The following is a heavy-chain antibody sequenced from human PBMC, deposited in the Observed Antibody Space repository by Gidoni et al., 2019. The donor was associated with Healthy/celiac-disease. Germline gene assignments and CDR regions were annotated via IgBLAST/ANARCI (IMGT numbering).Heavy chain of an antibody. D-gene: IGHD3-9*01. Sequence: QVQLQESGPGLVKPSETLSLTCTVSGGSVSSGSYYWSWIRQPPGKGLEWIGYIYYSGSTNYNPSLKSRVTISVDTSKNQFSLKLSSVTAADTAVYYCARAYYDILTGYYNWFDPWGQGTLVTVSS. J-gene: IGHJ5*02. V-gene: IGHV4-61*01. CDR1: GGSVSSGSYY. CDR2: IYYSGST. CDR3: ARAYYDILTGYYNWFDP.